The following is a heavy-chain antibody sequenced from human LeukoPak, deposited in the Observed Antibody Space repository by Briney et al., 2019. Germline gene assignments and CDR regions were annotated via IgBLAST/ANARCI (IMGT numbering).Heavy chain of an antibody. CDR1: AFTFSDYS. CDR3: ARDVTSPEAFDI. CDR2: ISSSSRYI. D-gene: IGHD2-21*02. Sequence: GRSLRLSCAASAFTFSDYSMNWVRQAPGKGVEWVSSISSSSRYIYYADSVKGRFTISRDNAKNSLYLQMNSLRAEDTAVYYCARDVTSPEAFDIWGQGTMVTVSS. V-gene: IGHV3-21*01. J-gene: IGHJ3*02.